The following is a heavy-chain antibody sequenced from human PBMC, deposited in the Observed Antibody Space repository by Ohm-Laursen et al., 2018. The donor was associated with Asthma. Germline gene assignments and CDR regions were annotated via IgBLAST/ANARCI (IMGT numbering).Heavy chain of an antibody. CDR1: GFTFSTFA. Sequence: SLRLSCAASGFTFSTFAMSWVRQAPGKGLEWVAVITNDGSQKYCADSVKGRFSISRDNSKNTLYLQMNSLRAEDTAVYYCARDDVEDSNNFDYWGQGTLVTVSS. J-gene: IGHJ4*02. CDR2: ITNDGSQK. V-gene: IGHV3-30*03. D-gene: IGHD5-24*01. CDR3: ARDDVEDSNNFDY.